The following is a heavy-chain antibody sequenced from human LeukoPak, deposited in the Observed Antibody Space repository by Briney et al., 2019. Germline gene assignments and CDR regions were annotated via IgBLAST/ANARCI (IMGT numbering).Heavy chain of an antibody. CDR1: GNSISSGYY. CDR2: VYHSGST. CDR3: ARVEEGYGSGRRGNFYYYYMDV. V-gene: IGHV4-38-2*02. J-gene: IGHJ6*03. D-gene: IGHD3-10*01. Sequence: SETLSLTCTVSGNSISSGYYWDWIRQPPGKGLQWIGSVYHSGSTYYNPSLKSRVTISVDTSKNQFSLKLSSVTTADTAVYYCARVEEGYGSGRRGNFYYYYMDVWGKGTTVTISS.